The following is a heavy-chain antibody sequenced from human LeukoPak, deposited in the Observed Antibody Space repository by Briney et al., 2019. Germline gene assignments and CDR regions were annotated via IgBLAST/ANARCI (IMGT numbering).Heavy chain of an antibody. Sequence: ASVKVSCKASGYTFTGYYMHWVRQAPGQGLEWMGWINPNSGGTNYAQKFQGRVTMTRDTSISTAYMELSRLRSDDTAVYYCESLSGYDPYYFDYWGQGTLVTVSS. V-gene: IGHV1-2*02. D-gene: IGHD5-12*01. CDR3: ESLSGYDPYYFDY. CDR1: GYTFTGYY. CDR2: INPNSGGT. J-gene: IGHJ4*02.